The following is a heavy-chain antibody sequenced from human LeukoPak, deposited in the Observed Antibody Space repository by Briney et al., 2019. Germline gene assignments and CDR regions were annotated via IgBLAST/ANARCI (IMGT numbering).Heavy chain of an antibody. CDR2: INHSGST. V-gene: IGHV4-34*01. Sequence: PSETLSLTCAVYGGSFSGYYWSWIRQPPGKGLEWIGEINHSGSTNYNPSLKSRVTISVDTSKNQFSLKLSSLTAADTAVYYCARVVLRSCGSRIYQYYFDYWGQGTLVTVSS. CDR1: GGSFSGYY. CDR3: ARVVLRSCGSRIYQYYFDY. D-gene: IGHD2-15*01. J-gene: IGHJ4*02.